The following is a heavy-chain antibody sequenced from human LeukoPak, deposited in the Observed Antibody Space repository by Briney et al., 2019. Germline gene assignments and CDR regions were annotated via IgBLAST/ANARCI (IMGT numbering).Heavy chain of an antibody. J-gene: IGHJ6*03. V-gene: IGHV4-59*01. CDR1: GGSISSYY. CDR2: IYYSGST. D-gene: IGHD4-17*01. CDR3: ARVDYGDYYMDV. Sequence: SETLSLTCTVSGGSISSYYWSWIRQPPGKGLEWIGYIYYSGSTNYNPSLKSRRTISVDTSTNQFSLKQMSVTAADTAVDYCARVDYGDYYMDVWGKGTTVTVSS.